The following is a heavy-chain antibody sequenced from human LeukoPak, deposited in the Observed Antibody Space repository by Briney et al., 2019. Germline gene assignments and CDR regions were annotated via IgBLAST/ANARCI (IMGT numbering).Heavy chain of an antibody. V-gene: IGHV1-2*02. CDR3: ARENDYGDNWFDP. CDR1: GYTFTGYY. CDR2: INPNSGGT. D-gene: IGHD4-17*01. Sequence: GASVKVSCKASGYTFTGYYMHWVRQAPGQGLEWMGWINPNSGGTNYAQKFQGRVTMTRDTSISTAYMELSRLRSDDTAVYYCARENDYGDNWFDPWGQGTLVTVSS. J-gene: IGHJ5*02.